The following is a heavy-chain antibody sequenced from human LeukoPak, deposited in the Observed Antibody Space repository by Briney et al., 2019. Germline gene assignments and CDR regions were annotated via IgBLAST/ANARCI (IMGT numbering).Heavy chain of an antibody. D-gene: IGHD2-2*01. V-gene: IGHV4-30-4*01. CDR1: GGSISRADYY. J-gene: IGHJ5*02. CDR3: ARTEAFCSDTSCSNWFDP. Sequence: SETLSLTCTVSGGSISRADYYWSWIRQPPGKGLEWLGYISYSGDSYYNPSLKSRVTMSVDKSKNQFSLKLSSVTAADTAVYYCARTEAFCSDTSCSNWFDPWGQGTLVTVSS. CDR2: ISYSGDS.